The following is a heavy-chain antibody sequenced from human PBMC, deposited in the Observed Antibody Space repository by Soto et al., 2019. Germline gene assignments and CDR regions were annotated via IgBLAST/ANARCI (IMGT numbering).Heavy chain of an antibody. D-gene: IGHD1-26*01. V-gene: IGHV3-23*01. CDR1: GFTFSSYS. CDR3: ARDMSGGTYNYYYGMDV. J-gene: IGHJ6*02. CDR2: ISGSGSPT. Sequence: PGGSLRLSCAASGFTFSSYSMNWVRQAPGRGLEWVSAISGSGSPTYYADSVKGRFTISRDNSKNTLYLQMNSLRADDTAVYYCARDMSGGTYNYYYGMDVWGPGTTVTVSS.